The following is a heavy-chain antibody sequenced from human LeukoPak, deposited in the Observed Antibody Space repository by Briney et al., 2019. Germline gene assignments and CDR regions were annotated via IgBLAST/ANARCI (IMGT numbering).Heavy chain of an antibody. CDR2: IYPGDSDT. V-gene: IGHV5-51*01. Sequence: GESLKISCKASGYSFTNYWIGWVRQMPGKGLEWMGIIYPGDSDTRYSPSFQGQVTISVDKSISTAYLQWSSLKASDTAMYYCARSGVGTTVTLGNFDYWGQGTLVTVSS. CDR3: ARSGVGTTVTLGNFDY. CDR1: GYSFTNYW. J-gene: IGHJ4*02. D-gene: IGHD4-17*01.